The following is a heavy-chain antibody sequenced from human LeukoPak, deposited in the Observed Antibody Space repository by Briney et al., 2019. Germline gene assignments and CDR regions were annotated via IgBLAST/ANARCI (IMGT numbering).Heavy chain of an antibody. Sequence: SETLSLTCTVSGGSISSGGYYWRWLRQHPGKGLEWIGYIYYSGSTYYNPSLKSRITISVDTSKNQFSLKLSSVTAADTAVYYCRVLTPDFDYWGQGTLVTVSS. D-gene: IGHD4/OR15-4a*01. CDR1: GGSISSGGYY. J-gene: IGHJ4*02. CDR3: RVLTPDFDY. V-gene: IGHV4-31*03. CDR2: IYYSGST.